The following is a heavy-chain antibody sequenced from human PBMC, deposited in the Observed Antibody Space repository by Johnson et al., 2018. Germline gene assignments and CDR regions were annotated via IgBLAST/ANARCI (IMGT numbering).Heavy chain of an antibody. CDR3: ARTPGHGMDV. CDR1: GFPFSSYG. CDR2: IWYDGRNK. Sequence: QVQLVQSGGGVVQPGRSLRLSCAASGFPFSSYGLHWVRQAPGKGLEWVAVIWYDGRNKYYADPVKGRFTISRDNSKNTLYLQMNSLRPADTAVYYWARTPGHGMDVWGQGTTVTVSS. V-gene: IGHV3-33*01. J-gene: IGHJ6*02.